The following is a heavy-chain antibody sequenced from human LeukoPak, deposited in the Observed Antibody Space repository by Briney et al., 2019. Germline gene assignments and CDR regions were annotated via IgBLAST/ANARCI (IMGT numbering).Heavy chain of an antibody. V-gene: IGHV3-11*04. CDR2: ISSSGSTI. J-gene: IGHJ4*02. CDR1: GFTFSDYY. D-gene: IGHD3-22*01. CDR3: AREGGVNYYDLDYFDY. Sequence: GGSLRLSCAASGFTFSDYYMSWIRQAPGKGLEWVSYISSSGSTIYYADSVKGRFTISRDNAKNPLYLQMNSLRAEDTAVYYCAREGGVNYYDLDYFDYWGQGTLITVSS.